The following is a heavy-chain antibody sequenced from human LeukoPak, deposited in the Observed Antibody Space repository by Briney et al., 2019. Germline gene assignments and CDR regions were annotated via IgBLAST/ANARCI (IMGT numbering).Heavy chain of an antibody. Sequence: SETLSLTCAVYGGSFSGYYWSWIRQPPGKGLEWIGEINHSGSTNYNPSLKSRVTISVDTSKNQFSLKLSSVTAADTAVYYCAREQWLALDVWGKGTTVTVSS. CDR3: AREQWLALDV. CDR2: INHSGST. J-gene: IGHJ6*04. V-gene: IGHV4-34*01. CDR1: GGSFSGYY. D-gene: IGHD6-19*01.